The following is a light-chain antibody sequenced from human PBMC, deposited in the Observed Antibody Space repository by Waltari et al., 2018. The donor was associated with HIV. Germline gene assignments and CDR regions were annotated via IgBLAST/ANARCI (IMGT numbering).Light chain of an antibody. CDR2: KDN. J-gene: IGLJ3*02. Sequence: SFELTQPSSVSVSPGQTARSTCSGDVLARQYARWFQKKPGQAPLLLIYKDNERPSGIPERFSGSSSGTTVTLTISGAQVEDEADYYCYSAADSDEVFGGGTKLTVL. CDR3: YSAADSDEV. V-gene: IGLV3-27*01. CDR1: VLARQY.